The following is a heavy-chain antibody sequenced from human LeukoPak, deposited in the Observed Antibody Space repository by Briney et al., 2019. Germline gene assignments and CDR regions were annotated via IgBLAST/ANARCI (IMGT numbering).Heavy chain of an antibody. Sequence: ASVKVPCKASGYTFTSYAMNWVRQAPGQGLEWLGWINTNTGNPTYAQGFTGRFVFSLDTSVSTAYLQISSLKAEDTAVYYCARDESSITMVRGVHRGDYWGQGTLVTVSS. CDR2: INTNTGNP. J-gene: IGHJ4*02. CDR3: ARDESSITMVRGVHRGDY. D-gene: IGHD3-10*01. V-gene: IGHV7-4-1*02. CDR1: GYTFTSYA.